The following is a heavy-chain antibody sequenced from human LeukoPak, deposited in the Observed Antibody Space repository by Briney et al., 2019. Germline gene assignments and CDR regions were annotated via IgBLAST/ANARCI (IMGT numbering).Heavy chain of an antibody. V-gene: IGHV1-2*02. CDR2: INPNSGGE. D-gene: IGHD3-10*01. CDR1: GYTFTGYY. CDR3: ARDNRKGLLWFGELSL. Sequence: GASVKVSCKASGYTFTGYYMHWVRQAPGQGLEWMGWINPNSGGENYAQKFQGRVTMTRDTSISTAYMELSRLRSDDAAVYYCARDNRKGLLWFGELSLWGQGTLVTVSS. J-gene: IGHJ4*02.